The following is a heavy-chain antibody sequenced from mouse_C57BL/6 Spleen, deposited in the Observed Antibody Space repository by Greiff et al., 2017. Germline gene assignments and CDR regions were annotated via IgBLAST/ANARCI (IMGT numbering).Heavy chain of an antibody. CDR1: GYTFTSYW. CDR3: ARSPTGTVDY. V-gene: IGHV1-69*01. CDR2: IDPSDSYT. J-gene: IGHJ2*01. D-gene: IGHD4-1*02. Sequence: QVQLKQPGAELVMPGASVKLSCKASGYTFTSYWMHWVKQRPGQGLEWIGEIDPSDSYTNYNQKFKGKSTLTVDKSSSTAYMQLSSLTSEDSAVYYCARSPTGTVDYWGQGTTLTVSS.